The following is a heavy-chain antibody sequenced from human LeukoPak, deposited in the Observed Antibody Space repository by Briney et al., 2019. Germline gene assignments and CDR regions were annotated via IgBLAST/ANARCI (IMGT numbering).Heavy chain of an antibody. CDR3: ATIGGDDAFDI. Sequence: SVKVSCKASGGTFSSYAISWVRQAPGQGLEWMGRIIPILGIANYAQKFQGRVTMTEDTSTDTAYMELSSLRSEDTAVYYCATIGGDDAFDIWGQGTMVTVSS. V-gene: IGHV1-69*04. D-gene: IGHD1/OR15-1a*01. CDR1: GGTFSSYA. J-gene: IGHJ3*02. CDR2: IIPILGIA.